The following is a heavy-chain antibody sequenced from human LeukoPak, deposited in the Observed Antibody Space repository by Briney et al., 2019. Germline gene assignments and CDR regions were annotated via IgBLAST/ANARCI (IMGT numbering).Heavy chain of an antibody. Sequence: GGSLRLSCAASGFTVSSNYMSWVRQAPGKGLEWVSVIYSGGSTYYADSVKGRFTISRDNSKNTLYLQMNSLRAEDTAVYYCAKDWSVRYDFWSGYLKNDYWGQGTLVTVSS. CDR1: GFTVSSNY. V-gene: IGHV3-53*01. CDR2: IYSGGST. D-gene: IGHD3-3*01. J-gene: IGHJ4*02. CDR3: AKDWSVRYDFWSGYLKNDY.